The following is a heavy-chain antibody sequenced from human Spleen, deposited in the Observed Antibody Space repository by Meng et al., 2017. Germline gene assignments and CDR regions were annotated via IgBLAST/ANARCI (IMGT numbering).Heavy chain of an antibody. CDR1: GGSISSGSYY. D-gene: IGHD5-18*01. J-gene: IGHJ5*02. CDR3: AREVDTAMADNWFDP. Sequence: SETLSLTCTVSGGSISSGSYYWSWIRQPPGKGLEWIGYIYYSGSTNYNPSLKSRVTISVDTSKNQFSLKLSSVTAADTAVYYCAREVDTAMADNWFDPWGQGTLVTVSS. V-gene: IGHV4-61*01. CDR2: IYYSGST.